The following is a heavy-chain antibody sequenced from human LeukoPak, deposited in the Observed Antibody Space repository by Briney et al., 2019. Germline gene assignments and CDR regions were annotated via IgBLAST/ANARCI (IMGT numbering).Heavy chain of an antibody. J-gene: IGHJ6*03. V-gene: IGHV4-59*01. CDR2: IYYSGYP. D-gene: IGHD3-10*01. Sequence: SETLSLTCTASGGSISSYYWSWIRQPPGRGLEWIGYIYYSGYPNYNPSLKSRVTISVDTSKNQFSLKLSSVTAADTAVYYCARTTTVRGTYYMDVWGKGTTVTISS. CDR1: GGSISSYY. CDR3: ARTTTVRGTYYMDV.